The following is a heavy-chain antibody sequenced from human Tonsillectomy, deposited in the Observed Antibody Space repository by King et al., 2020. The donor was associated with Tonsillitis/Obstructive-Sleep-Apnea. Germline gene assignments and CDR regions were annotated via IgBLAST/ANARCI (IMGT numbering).Heavy chain of an antibody. V-gene: IGHV1-69*01. CDR3: ARDPPQYCSGGSCYRFDP. D-gene: IGHD2-15*01. J-gene: IGHJ5*02. CDR2: IIPIFGTA. CDR1: GGTFSSYA. Sequence: QLVQSGAEVKKPGSSVKVSCKASGGTFSSYAISWVRQAPGQGLEWMGGIIPIFGTANYAQKFQGRVTITADESTSTAYMELSSLRSEDTAVYYCARDPPQYCSGGSCYRFDPWGQGTLVTVSS.